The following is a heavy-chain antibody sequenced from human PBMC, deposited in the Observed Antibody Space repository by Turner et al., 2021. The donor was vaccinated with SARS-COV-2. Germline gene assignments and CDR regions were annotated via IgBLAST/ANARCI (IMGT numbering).Heavy chain of an antibody. CDR1: GYIFINFY. J-gene: IGHJ4*02. D-gene: IGHD3-10*01. CDR3: ARGELWSFSSYDN. Sequence: QVQLVQSGAEVKKPGASVKVSCKASGYIFINFYLHWVRQAPGPGLEWVGIINPSGGGTRYAQKFRGRVTMTRDTSTSTVSMELSSLRSEDTAVYYCARGELWSFSSYDNWGQGTLVTVSS. V-gene: IGHV1-46*03. CDR2: INPSGGGT.